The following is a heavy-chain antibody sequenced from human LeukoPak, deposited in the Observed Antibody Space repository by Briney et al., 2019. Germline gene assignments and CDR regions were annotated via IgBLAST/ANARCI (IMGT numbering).Heavy chain of an antibody. CDR3: AGGMFIGKYDYVWGSYRHHDAFDI. CDR2: INPNSGGT. D-gene: IGHD3-16*02. Sequence: GASVKVSCKASGYTFTGYYMHWVRQAPGQGLEWMGRINPNSGGTNYAQKFQGRVTMTRDTSISTAYMELSRLRSDDTAVYYCAGGMFIGKYDYVWGSYRHHDAFDIWGQGTMVTVSS. CDR1: GYTFTGYY. V-gene: IGHV1-2*06. J-gene: IGHJ3*02.